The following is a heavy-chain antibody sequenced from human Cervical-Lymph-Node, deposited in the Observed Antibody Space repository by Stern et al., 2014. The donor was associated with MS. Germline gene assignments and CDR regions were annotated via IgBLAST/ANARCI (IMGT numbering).Heavy chain of an antibody. CDR1: GYTFTGYY. J-gene: IGHJ6*02. CDR2: INPNSGGT. Sequence: VQLEESGAEVKKPGASVKVSCKASGYTFTGYYMHWVRQAPGQGLEWMGWINPNSGGTNYAQKFQGWVTMTRDTSISTAYMELSRLRSDDTAVYYCARAYDRSYYYGMDVWGQGTTVTVSS. V-gene: IGHV1-2*04. D-gene: IGHD3-22*01. CDR3: ARAYDRSYYYGMDV.